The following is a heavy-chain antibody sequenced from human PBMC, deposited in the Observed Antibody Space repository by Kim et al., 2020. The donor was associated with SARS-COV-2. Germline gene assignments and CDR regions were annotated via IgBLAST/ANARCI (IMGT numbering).Heavy chain of an antibody. Sequence: GGSLRLSCAASGFTFSNAWMSWVRQAPGKGLEWVGRIKSKTDGGTTDYAAPVKGRFTISRDDSKNTLYLQMNSLKTEDTAVYYCTTGVTHSKAVAGYDYWGQGTLVTVSS. J-gene: IGHJ4*02. CDR2: IKSKTDGGTT. V-gene: IGHV3-15*01. CDR3: TTGVTHSKAVAGYDY. CDR1: GFTFSNAW. D-gene: IGHD6-19*01.